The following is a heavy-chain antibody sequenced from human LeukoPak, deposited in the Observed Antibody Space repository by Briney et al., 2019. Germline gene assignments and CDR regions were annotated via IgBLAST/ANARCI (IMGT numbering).Heavy chain of an antibody. Sequence: PGGSLRLPCAASGFTFSSYAMSWVRQAPGRGLEWVSSISGSGGSTYYADSVKGRFTISRDNPKNTLYLQMNSLRAEDTAVYYCAKSFAPPGEYRGEGNLVTVSS. V-gene: IGHV3-23*01. D-gene: IGHD3-10*01. CDR3: AKSFAPPGEY. CDR1: GFTFSSYA. CDR2: ISGSGGST. J-gene: IGHJ4*02.